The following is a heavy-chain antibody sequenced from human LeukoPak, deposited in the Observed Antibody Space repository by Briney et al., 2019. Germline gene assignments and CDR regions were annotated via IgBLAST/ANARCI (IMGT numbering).Heavy chain of an antibody. CDR1: GYTFTCYY. V-gene: IGHV1-2*02. J-gene: IGHJ5*02. D-gene: IGHD3-22*01. CDR3: ARVLAYYDSSGQLLNWFDP. CDR2: INPNSGGT. Sequence: ASVKVSCKASGYTFTCYYMHWVRQAPGQGLEWMGWINPNSGGTNYAQKFQGRVTMTRDTSISTAYMELSRLRSDDTAVYYCARVLAYYDSSGQLLNWFDPWGQGTLVTVSS.